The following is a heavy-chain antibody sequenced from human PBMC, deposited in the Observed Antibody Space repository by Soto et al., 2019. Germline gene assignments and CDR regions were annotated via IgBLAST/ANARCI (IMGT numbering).Heavy chain of an antibody. D-gene: IGHD5-18*01. CDR3: ARGLSYGSYWYFDL. V-gene: IGHV1-18*04. CDR2: ITASNGNT. Sequence: QLQLVQSGTEVKNPGASVKVSCKASGFTFSGFGITWVRQAPGQGLEWMGWITASNGNTNYAQNLQGRVTMTTDTYTNTAYMELWRLKSDDTAVYYCARGLSYGSYWYFDLWGRGTLVTVSS. CDR1: GFTFSGFG. J-gene: IGHJ2*01.